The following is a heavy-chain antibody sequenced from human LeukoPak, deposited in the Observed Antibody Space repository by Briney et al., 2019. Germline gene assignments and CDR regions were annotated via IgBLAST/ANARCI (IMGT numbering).Heavy chain of an antibody. Sequence: SETLSLTCTVSSGSISTSNYYWGWVRQPPGKALEWIGNIFYSGSTYYSPSLKSRVTISLDTSRNQFSLKLNSVTAADTAVYYCAKSNGYGLIDNWGQGTLVTVSS. V-gene: IGHV4-39*07. CDR2: IFYSGST. D-gene: IGHD3-22*01. J-gene: IGHJ4*02. CDR3: AKSNGYGLIDN. CDR1: SGSISTSNYY.